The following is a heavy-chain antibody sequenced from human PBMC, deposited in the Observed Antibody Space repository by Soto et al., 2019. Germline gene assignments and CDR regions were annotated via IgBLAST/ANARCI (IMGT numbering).Heavy chain of an antibody. CDR1: GYTFTSYS. J-gene: IGHJ6*02. D-gene: IGHD6-19*01. CDR3: ARDWDNSGWGGGRGMDV. CDR2: INAFNGNT. V-gene: IGHV1-18*01. Sequence: QVQLVQSGAEVKTRGASVKVSCKASGYTFTSYSISWMRQAPGQGLEWMGWINAFNGNTNYAPKFQGRVTMTTDTSTSIVYMALRSLRSYDTAVYYCARDWDNSGWGGGRGMDVWGQGTTVIVSS.